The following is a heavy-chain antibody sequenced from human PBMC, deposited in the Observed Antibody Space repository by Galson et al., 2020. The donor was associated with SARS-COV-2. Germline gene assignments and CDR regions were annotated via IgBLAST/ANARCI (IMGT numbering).Heavy chain of an antibody. CDR3: ATGPPIGAPNWFDP. Sequence: ASVKVSCKVSGYTLTELSMHWVRQAPGQGLEWMGGFDPEDGETIYAQKFQGRVTMTEDTSTDTAYMELSSLRSEDTAVYYCATGPPIGAPNWFDPWGQGTLVIVSS. D-gene: IGHD3-16*01. CDR2: FDPEDGET. V-gene: IGHV1-24*01. J-gene: IGHJ5*02. CDR1: GYTLTELS.